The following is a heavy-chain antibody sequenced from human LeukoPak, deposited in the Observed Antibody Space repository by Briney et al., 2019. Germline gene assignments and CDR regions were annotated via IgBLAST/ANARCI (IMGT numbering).Heavy chain of an antibody. Sequence: SETPSLTCTVSGGSISSYYWSWIRQPPGKGLEWIGSIYYTGSTFDNPSLKSRVTISVDKSRNQFSLKLTSVTAADTAVYYCASNQWPNWYFDLWGRGTLVTVSS. D-gene: IGHD6-19*01. CDR1: GGSISSYY. CDR3: ASNQWPNWYFDL. J-gene: IGHJ2*01. V-gene: IGHV4-59*04. CDR2: IYYTGST.